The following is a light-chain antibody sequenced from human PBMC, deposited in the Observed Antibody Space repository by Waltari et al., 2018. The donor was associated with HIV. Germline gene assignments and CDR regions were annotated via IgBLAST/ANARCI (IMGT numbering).Light chain of an antibody. J-gene: IGLJ3*02. CDR1: GIETAR. CDR2: NDS. CDR3: QVWGSKSDIM. Sequence: SYALIQPPSMSAAPGQPAPLTCERRGIETARVQWYQHQSGEAPKVVILNDSRRPSGTADRVVGTNSGNTATLTINRVEAGDEADYYCQVWGSKSDIMCGGGTKLTV. V-gene: IGLV3-21*02.